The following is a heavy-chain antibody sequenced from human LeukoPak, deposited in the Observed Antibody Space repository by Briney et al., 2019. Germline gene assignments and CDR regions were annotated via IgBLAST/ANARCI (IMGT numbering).Heavy chain of an antibody. J-gene: IGHJ6*03. CDR1: GSTFTDYS. Sequence: GGSLRLSCAASGSTFTDYSMTWVRQAPGKGLEWVSSISTVSTYKFYSDSVKGRFTISRDNAKNILYLQMSSLSAEDTAVYYCARDGSGFYLYYYMDVWGRGTPVTVSS. CDR3: ARDGSGFYLYYYMDV. V-gene: IGHV3-21*01. D-gene: IGHD3-3*01. CDR2: ISTVSTYK.